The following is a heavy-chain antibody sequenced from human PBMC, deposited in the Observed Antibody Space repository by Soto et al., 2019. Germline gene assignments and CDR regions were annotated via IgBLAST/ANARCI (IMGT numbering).Heavy chain of an antibody. CDR2: ISYDGSNK. Sequence: GGSLRLSCAASGFTFSSYGMHWVRQAPGKGLEGVAVISYDGSNKYYADSVKGRFTISRDNSKNTLYLQMNSLRAEDTAVYYCAKDRRVAVAGKSYGMDVWGQGTTVTVSS. V-gene: IGHV3-30*18. CDR1: GFTFSSYG. J-gene: IGHJ6*02. D-gene: IGHD6-19*01. CDR3: AKDRRVAVAGKSYGMDV.